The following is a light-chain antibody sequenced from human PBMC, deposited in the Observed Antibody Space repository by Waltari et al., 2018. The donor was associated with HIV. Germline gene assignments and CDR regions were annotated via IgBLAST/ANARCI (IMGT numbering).Light chain of an antibody. Sequence: QSALTQPRSVSGSPGQSVTISCTGTRGDVGGYEYVSWYQQHPVKAPKRMMYGITKRTSGVPDRFSGSKAGNTASLTISGLQAEDEADYYGCSYTGTYTSVVFGGGTKLTVL. CDR2: GIT. CDR1: RGDVGGYEY. CDR3: CSYTGTYTSVV. V-gene: IGLV2-11*01. J-gene: IGLJ2*01.